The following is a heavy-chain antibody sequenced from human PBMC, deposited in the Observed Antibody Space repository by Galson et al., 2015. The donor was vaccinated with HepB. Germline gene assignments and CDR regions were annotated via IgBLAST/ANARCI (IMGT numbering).Heavy chain of an antibody. CDR3: ARGLMVRGVIIFASNWFDP. CDR2: ISAYNGNT. Sequence: SVKVSCKASGYTFTSYGISWVRQAPGQGLEWMGWISAYNGNTNYAQKLQGRVTMTTDTSTSTAYMELSSVTAADTAVYYCARGLMVRGVIIFASNWFDPWGQGTLVTVSS. V-gene: IGHV1-18*01. CDR1: GYTFTSYG. J-gene: IGHJ5*02. D-gene: IGHD3-10*01.